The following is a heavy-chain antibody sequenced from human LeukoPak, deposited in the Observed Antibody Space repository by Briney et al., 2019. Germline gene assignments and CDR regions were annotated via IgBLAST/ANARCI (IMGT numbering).Heavy chain of an antibody. CDR1: GFTFRDSY. V-gene: IGHV3-7*01. CDR3: AKDFLCLGGDCYSWRNYYYYGMDV. D-gene: IGHD2-21*02. Sequence: QAGGSLRLSCVASGFTFRDSYMNWIRQAPGKGLEWVANIKQDGSEKYYADSVKGRFTISRDNSKNTLYLQMNNLRPEDTAVYYCAKDFLCLGGDCYSWRNYYYYGMDVWGQGTTVTVSS. CDR2: IKQDGSEK. J-gene: IGHJ6*02.